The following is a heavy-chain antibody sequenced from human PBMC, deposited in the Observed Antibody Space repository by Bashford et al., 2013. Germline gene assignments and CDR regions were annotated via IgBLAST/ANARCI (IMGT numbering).Heavy chain of an antibody. CDR3: ARDLDNNNVDTAIDY. CDR2: IIPIFGTA. J-gene: IGHJ4*02. CDR1: GGTFSSYA. D-gene: IGHD5-18*01. Sequence: SVKVSCKASGGTFSSYAISWVRQAPGQGLEWMGGIIPIFGTANYAQKFQGRVTMTRDTSTSTVYMELSSLRSEDTAVYYCARDLDNNNVDTAIDYWGQGTLVTVSS. V-gene: IGHV1-69*05.